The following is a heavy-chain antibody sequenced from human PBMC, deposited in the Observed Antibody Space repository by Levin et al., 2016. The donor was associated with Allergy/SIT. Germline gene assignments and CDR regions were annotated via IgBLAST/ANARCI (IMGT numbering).Heavy chain of an antibody. D-gene: IGHD2-21*01. CDR3: ARSSRHGKVWSWFDP. CDR2: INPNSGGT. V-gene: IGHV1-2*02. Sequence: WVRQAPGQGLEWMGWINPNSGGTNYAQKFQGRVTMTRDTSISTAYMELSRLRSDDTAVYYCARSSRHGKVWSWFDPWGQGTLVTVSS. J-gene: IGHJ5*02.